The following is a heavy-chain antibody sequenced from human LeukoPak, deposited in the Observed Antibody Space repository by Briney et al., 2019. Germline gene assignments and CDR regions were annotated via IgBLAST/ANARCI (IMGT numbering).Heavy chain of an antibody. V-gene: IGHV3-21*01. CDR1: GFTFSSDS. D-gene: IGHD3-22*01. Sequence: GVSLRLSCAASGFTFSSDSMNWVRQAPGKGLEWVSSISSSSSYIYYADSVKGRFTISRDNAKSSLYLQMNSLRAEDTAVYYCARDLSHYCYDSSGLFWFDPWGQGTLVTVSS. J-gene: IGHJ5*02. CDR3: ARDLSHYCYDSSGLFWFDP. CDR2: ISSSSSYI.